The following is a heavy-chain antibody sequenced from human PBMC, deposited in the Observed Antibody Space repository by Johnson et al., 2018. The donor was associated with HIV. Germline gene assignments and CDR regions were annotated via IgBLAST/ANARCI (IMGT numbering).Heavy chain of an antibody. CDR1: GFTFSTYA. J-gene: IGHJ3*02. CDR3: AKKGGLYSSSGDEFHI. Sequence: EVQLVESGGGLVQPGGSLRLSCAASGFTFSTYAMSWVRQAPGKGLEWVSSLSGSGANTYYADFVKGRFTISRDNSNNTLYLQMNSLRAEDSALYYCAKKGGLYSSSGDEFHIWGQGTMVTVSS. D-gene: IGHD6-6*01. V-gene: IGHV3-23*04. CDR2: LSGSGANT.